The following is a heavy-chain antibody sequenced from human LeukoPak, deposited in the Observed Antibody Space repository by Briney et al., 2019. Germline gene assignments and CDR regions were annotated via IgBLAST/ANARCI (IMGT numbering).Heavy chain of an antibody. J-gene: IGHJ5*02. Sequence: GGSLRLSRAASGFTFSSYAMHWVRQAPAKGLEWVSSISGSGGSTYYADSVKGLFTISRDNSKNTLSLQMNSLRPDDTAVYYCAKVSYGDYVAWGQGTLVIVSS. V-gene: IGHV3-23*01. D-gene: IGHD4-17*01. CDR3: AKVSYGDYVA. CDR1: GFTFSSYA. CDR2: ISGSGGST.